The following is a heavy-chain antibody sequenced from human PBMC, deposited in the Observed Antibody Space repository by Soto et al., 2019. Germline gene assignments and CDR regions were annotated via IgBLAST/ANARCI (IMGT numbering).Heavy chain of an antibody. CDR1: GGSFSGYY. CDR2: INHRGST. J-gene: IGHJ5*02. CDR3: ARGNQYYYGSGSYYNNWFDP. Sequence: SETVSLTCAVYGGSFSGYYWSWIRQPPGKGLEWIGKINHRGSTKYNPSLKTRVTMSVDTSKNQSSLKLSSVTAADTAVYYCARGNQYYYGSGSYYNNWFDPWGQGTLVTVSS. D-gene: IGHD3-10*01. V-gene: IGHV4-34*01.